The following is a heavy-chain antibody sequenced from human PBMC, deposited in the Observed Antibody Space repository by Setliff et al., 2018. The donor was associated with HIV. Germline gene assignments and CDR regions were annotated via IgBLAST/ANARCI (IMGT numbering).Heavy chain of an antibody. Sequence: SETLSLTCAASGGSISSGGYSWSWIRQPPGKGLEWIGYIYHSGSTYYNPSLKSRVTISIDRSKNQFSLKLSSVTAADTAVYYCARSTYYYGSGKGSGWFDPWGQGTLVTVSS. J-gene: IGHJ5*02. CDR3: ARSTYYYGSGKGSGWFDP. D-gene: IGHD3-10*01. CDR1: GGSISSGGYS. CDR2: IYHSGST. V-gene: IGHV4-30-2*01.